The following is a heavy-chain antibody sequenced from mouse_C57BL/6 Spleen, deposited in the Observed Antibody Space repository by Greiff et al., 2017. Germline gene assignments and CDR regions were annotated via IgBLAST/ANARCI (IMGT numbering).Heavy chain of an antibody. J-gene: IGHJ3*01. V-gene: IGHV14-3*01. CDR1: GFTITNTY. CDR3: ARGEGNYLFAY. Sequence: EVQLVESVAELVRPGASVKLSCTASGFTITNTYMHWVKQRPEQGLEWIGRIEPSDGNTKYAPKFKGKATITADTSSNTAYLQLSSLTSEDTAIYYCARGEGNYLFAYWGQGTLVTVSA. CDR2: IEPSDGNT. D-gene: IGHD2-1*01.